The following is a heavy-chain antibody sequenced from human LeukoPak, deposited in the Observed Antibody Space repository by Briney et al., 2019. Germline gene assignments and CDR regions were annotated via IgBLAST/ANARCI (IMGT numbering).Heavy chain of an antibody. V-gene: IGHV3-23*01. CDR3: AKPRAVGVNAFFDY. CDR2: VSGSGGST. CDR1: GVTFCSYG. Sequence: PGGSLRLSCAATGVTFCSYGMNLVRQAPGHGLPPDSSVSGSGGSTYYADSVKGRFTISRDNSKNTLYLQMNSLRAEDTAVYYCAKPRAVGVNAFFDYWGQGTLVTVSS. J-gene: IGHJ4*02.